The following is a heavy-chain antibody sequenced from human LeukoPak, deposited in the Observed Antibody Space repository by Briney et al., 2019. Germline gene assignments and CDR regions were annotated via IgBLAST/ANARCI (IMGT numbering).Heavy chain of an antibody. J-gene: IGHJ2*01. CDR3: AKDRVLRFLEWLYWYFDL. Sequence: GGSLRLSCAASGFTFSSYAMSWVRQAPGKGLEWVSAISGSGGSTYYADSVKGRFTISRDNSKNTLYLQMNSLRAEDTAVYYCAKDRVLRFLEWLYWYFDLWGRGTLVTVSS. V-gene: IGHV3-23*01. CDR1: GFTFSSYA. CDR2: ISGSGGST. D-gene: IGHD3-3*01.